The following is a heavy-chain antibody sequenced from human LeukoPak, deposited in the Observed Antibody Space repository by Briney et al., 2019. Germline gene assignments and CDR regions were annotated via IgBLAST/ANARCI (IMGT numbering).Heavy chain of an antibody. D-gene: IGHD2-2*02. J-gene: IGHJ4*02. CDR2: IYSGGST. CDR3: ARDPSYCSSTSCYTGDY. V-gene: IGHV3-53*01. CDR1: GFTVSSNY. Sequence: PGRSLRLSCAASGFTVSSNYMSWVRQAPGKGLEWVSVIYSGGSTYYADSVKGRFTISRDNSKNTLYLQMNSLRAEDTAVYYCARDPSYCSSTSCYTGDYWGQGTLVTVSS.